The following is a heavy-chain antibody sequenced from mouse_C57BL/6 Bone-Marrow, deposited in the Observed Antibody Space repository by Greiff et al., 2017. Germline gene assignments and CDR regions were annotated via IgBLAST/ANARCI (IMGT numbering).Heavy chain of an antibody. D-gene: IGHD2-4*01. Sequence: QVQLQQPGAELVMPGASVKLSCKASGYTFTSYWMHWVKQRPGQGLEWIGEIDPSDSYTNYNQKFKGKSTLTVDKSSSTAYMQLSSLTSEDSAVYYCARKYDDYEYYYAMDYWGQGTSVTVSS. CDR2: IDPSDSYT. J-gene: IGHJ4*01. CDR1: GYTFTSYW. CDR3: ARKYDDYEYYYAMDY. V-gene: IGHV1-69*01.